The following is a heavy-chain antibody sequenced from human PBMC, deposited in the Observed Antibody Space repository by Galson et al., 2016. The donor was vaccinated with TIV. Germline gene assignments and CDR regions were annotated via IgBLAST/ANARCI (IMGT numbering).Heavy chain of an antibody. CDR1: GGSISIYY. V-gene: IGHV4-59*01. CDR2: IYYSGST. D-gene: IGHD3-10*01. J-gene: IGHJ6*03. CDR3: AKGAIRGGYYMDV. Sequence: ETLSLTCSVSGGSISIYYWSWIRQPPGKGLEWIGYIYYSGSTNYNPSLKSRVTISVDTAKNQVSLNLNSVTAADTAVYYCAKGAIRGGYYMDVWGKGSTVTVSS.